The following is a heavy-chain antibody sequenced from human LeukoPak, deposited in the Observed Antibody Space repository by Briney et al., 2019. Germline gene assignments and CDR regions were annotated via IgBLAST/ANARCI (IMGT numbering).Heavy chain of an antibody. CDR2: ISSSSSYI. Sequence: GGSLRLSCAASGFTFSRHSISWVRQAPGKGLEWVSSISSSSSYIYYADSVKGRFTISRDNAKNSLYLQMNSLRTEDTSVYYCARDSGTYLDAFDIWGEGTMVTVSS. V-gene: IGHV3-21*01. CDR3: ARDSGTYLDAFDI. J-gene: IGHJ3*02. D-gene: IGHD6-25*01. CDR1: GFTFSRHS.